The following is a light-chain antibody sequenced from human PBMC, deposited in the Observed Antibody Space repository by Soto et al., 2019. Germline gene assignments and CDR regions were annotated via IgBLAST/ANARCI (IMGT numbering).Light chain of an antibody. CDR2: GAS. Sequence: EILLTQSPGTLSLSPGGRATLSCRASQRVSSTYLAWYQQKPGQAPWLLIFGASNRATGIADRFIGSGSGTDFTLSISSLEPEDFALYYCQHYGSSPPWTFGQGTKVDIK. J-gene: IGKJ1*01. CDR3: QHYGSSPPWT. V-gene: IGKV3-20*01. CDR1: QRVSSTY.